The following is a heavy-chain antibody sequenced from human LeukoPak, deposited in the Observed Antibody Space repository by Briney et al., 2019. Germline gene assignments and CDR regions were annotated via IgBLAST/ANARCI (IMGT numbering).Heavy chain of an antibody. V-gene: IGHV3-7*03. D-gene: IGHD2-15*01. CDR1: GFTFSSYW. J-gene: IGHJ4*02. CDR2: IKQDGSEK. CDR3: ARVGEDCSGGSCFELPAFDY. Sequence: GGSLRLSCAASGFTFSSYWMSWVRQAPGKGLEWVANIKQDGSEKYYVDSVKGRFTISRDNAKNSLYLQMNSLRAEDTAVYYCARVGEDCSGGSCFELPAFDYWGQGTLVTVSS.